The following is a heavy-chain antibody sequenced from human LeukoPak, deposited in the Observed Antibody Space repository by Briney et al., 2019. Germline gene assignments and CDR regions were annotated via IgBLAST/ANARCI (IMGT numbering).Heavy chain of an antibody. Sequence: GRSLRLSCAASGFTFSSYGMHWVRRAPGKGLEWVAVIWYDGSNKYYADSVKGRFTISRDNSKNTLYLQMNSLRAEDTAVYYCAIIAAAGGDFDYWGQGTLVTVSS. D-gene: IGHD6-13*01. V-gene: IGHV3-33*01. CDR1: GFTFSSYG. J-gene: IGHJ4*02. CDR3: AIIAAAGGDFDY. CDR2: IWYDGSNK.